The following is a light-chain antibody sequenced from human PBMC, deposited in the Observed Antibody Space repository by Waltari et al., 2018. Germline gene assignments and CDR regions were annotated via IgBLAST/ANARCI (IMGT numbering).Light chain of an antibody. CDR3: QVWDSGSDHII. V-gene: IGLV3-21*02. Sequence: SYVLTQPPSVSVAPGQTATITCGGNKIGLKSVHWYRQQPGQAPVLVVYDVYRRPSGITERLSASVSAIMATLTISRVEAGDEADYDCQVWDSGSDHIIFGGGTKLTVL. CDR1: KIGLKS. CDR2: DVY. J-gene: IGLJ2*01.